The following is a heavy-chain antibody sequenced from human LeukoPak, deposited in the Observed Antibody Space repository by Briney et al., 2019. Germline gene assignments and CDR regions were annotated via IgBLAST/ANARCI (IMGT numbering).Heavy chain of an antibody. Sequence: SETLSLTCTVSGYSISSGYYWGWIRQPPGKGLEWIGYIYYSGSTNYNPSLKSRVTISVDTSKNQFSLKLSSVTAADTAVYYCARGSSYGYDAFDIWGQGTMVTVSS. CDR3: ARGSSYGYDAFDI. D-gene: IGHD5-18*01. CDR1: GYSISSGYY. V-gene: IGHV4-61*01. J-gene: IGHJ3*02. CDR2: IYYSGST.